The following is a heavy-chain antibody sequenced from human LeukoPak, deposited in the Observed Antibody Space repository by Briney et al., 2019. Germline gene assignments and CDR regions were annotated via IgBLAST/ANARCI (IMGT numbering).Heavy chain of an antibody. Sequence: GGSLRLSCAASGFTFSSYSMNWVRQAPGKGLEWVSSISHASSYIYYADSVKGRFTISRDNAKNSLYLQMNSLRVEDTAVYYCARWELIDYWGQGTLVTVSS. CDR1: GFTFSSYS. J-gene: IGHJ4*02. D-gene: IGHD1-26*01. CDR2: ISHASSYI. CDR3: ARWELIDY. V-gene: IGHV3-21*01.